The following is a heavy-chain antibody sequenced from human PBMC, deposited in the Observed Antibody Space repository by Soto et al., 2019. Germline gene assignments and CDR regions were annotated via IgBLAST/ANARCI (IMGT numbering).Heavy chain of an antibody. D-gene: IGHD3-10*01. V-gene: IGHV3-9*01. CDR2: ISWDSGRL. Sequence: EVQLVESGGGLVQPGRSLRLSCAASGFTFDDYAMHWVRQAPGKCLEWVSRISWDSGRLGYADSVKGRFTISRDNAKNSLYLQMNSLRAEDTALYYCAKDYGSGSSLTGYFDLWGRGTLVTVSS. CDR1: GFTFDDYA. CDR3: AKDYGSGSSLTGYFDL. J-gene: IGHJ2*01.